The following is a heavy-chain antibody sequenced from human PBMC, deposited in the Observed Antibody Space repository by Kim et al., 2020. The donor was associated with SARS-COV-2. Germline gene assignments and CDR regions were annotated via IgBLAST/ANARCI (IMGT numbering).Heavy chain of an antibody. J-gene: IGHJ6*02. Sequence: GGSLRLSCAASGFTFSDYYMNWIRQAPGKGLEWLSYISSRGGTIYYADSVKGRFTISRDNAQNSLYLQMDSLRVEDTAVYYCAGPPQIGVGYCGTDVWGQGTTVIVS. CDR2: ISSRGGTI. V-gene: IGHV3-11*01. CDR3: AGPPQIGVGYCGTDV. D-gene: IGHD3-3*01. CDR1: GFTFSDYY.